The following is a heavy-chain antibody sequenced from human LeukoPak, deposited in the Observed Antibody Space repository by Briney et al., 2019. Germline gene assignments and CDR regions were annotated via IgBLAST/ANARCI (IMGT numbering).Heavy chain of an antibody. CDR2: IFYSGGT. CDR3: ARGVSGWYWFDP. Sequence: PSETLSLTCTVSGGSLNTPNYYWGWIRQTPGKGLEWIGNIFYSGGTYYSPSLTSRVTISLDTSRNQFSLKLSSVTAADTAVYYCARGVSGWYWFDPWGQGTLVTVSS. V-gene: IGHV4-39*07. J-gene: IGHJ5*02. CDR1: GGSLNTPNYY. D-gene: IGHD6-19*01.